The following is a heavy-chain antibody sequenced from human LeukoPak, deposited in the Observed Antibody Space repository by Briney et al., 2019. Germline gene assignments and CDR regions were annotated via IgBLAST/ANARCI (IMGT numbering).Heavy chain of an antibody. V-gene: IGHV3-11*04. CDR3: ARDREYTGYDTQPWELRPGGYFNY. CDR1: GLTFRVYY. J-gene: IGHJ4*02. D-gene: IGHD5-12*01. Sequence: GGSLRLSCAASGLTFRVYYMSWIRQAPGKGLEWVSYISGSGSTIYYADSVKGRFTISRDNAKNSLYLQMNSLRAEDTAVYYCARDREYTGYDTQPWELRPGGYFNYWGQGTLVTVSS. CDR2: ISGSGSTI.